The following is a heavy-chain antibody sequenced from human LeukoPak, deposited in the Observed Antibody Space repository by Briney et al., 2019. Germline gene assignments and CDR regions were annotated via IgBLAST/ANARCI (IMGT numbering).Heavy chain of an antibody. CDR1: GYSFTDYF. J-gene: IGHJ5*02. CDR2: IIPIFGTA. D-gene: IGHD5-18*01. Sequence: VASVKVSCKASGYSFTDYFIHWVRQAPGQGLEWMGGIIPIFGTANYAQKFQGRVTITADESTSTAYMELSSLRSEDTAVYYCARSARGYSYGPNWFDPWGQGTLVTVSS. V-gene: IGHV1-69*13. CDR3: ARSARGYSYGPNWFDP.